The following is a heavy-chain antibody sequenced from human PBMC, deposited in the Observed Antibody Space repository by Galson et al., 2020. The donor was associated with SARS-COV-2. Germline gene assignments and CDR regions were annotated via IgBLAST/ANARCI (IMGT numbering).Heavy chain of an antibody. V-gene: IGHV3-21*01. CDR2: ISSSSSYI. D-gene: IGHD3-9*01. CDR1: GFTFSSYS. J-gene: IGHJ6*02. Sequence: TGGSLRLSCAASGFTFSSYSMNWVRQAPGKGLEWVSSISSSSSYIYYADSVKGRFTISRDNAKNSLYLQMNSLRAEDTAVYYCARGFANLDHYDILTADYYYYGMDVWGQGTTVTVSS. CDR3: ARGFANLDHYDILTADYYYYGMDV.